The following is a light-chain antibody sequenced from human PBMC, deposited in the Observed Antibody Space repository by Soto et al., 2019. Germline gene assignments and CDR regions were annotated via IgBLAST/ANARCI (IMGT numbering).Light chain of an antibody. CDR1: TSDVGRYDY. Sequence: QSVLTQPASVSGSPGQSITISCTGTTSDVGRYDYVSWYQQHPGKAPKLVIFEVTRRPSESSNRFSGSKSGNTASLTISGLQAEDEADYYCWSYAGPTTIWVFGGGTKLTVL. J-gene: IGLJ3*02. CDR2: EVT. V-gene: IGLV2-14*01. CDR3: WSYAGPTTIWV.